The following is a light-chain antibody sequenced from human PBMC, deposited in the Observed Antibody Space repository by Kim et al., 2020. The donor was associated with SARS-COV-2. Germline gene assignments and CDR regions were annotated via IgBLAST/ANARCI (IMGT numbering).Light chain of an antibody. V-gene: IGKV3-20*01. J-gene: IGKJ1*01. CDR2: GAS. CDR3: QQYGSPRWT. CDR1: QSVSSRY. Sequence: SPGERATLACRASQSVSSRYSAWYQQKPGQAPRLLIYGASSRATGIPDRLGGSGSGTDFTLTISRLEPEDFSVYDCQQYGSPRWTFGQGTKVDIK.